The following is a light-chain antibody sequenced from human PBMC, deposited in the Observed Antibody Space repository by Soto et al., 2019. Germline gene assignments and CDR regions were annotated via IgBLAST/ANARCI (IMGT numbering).Light chain of an antibody. CDR3: QQYHTLPIT. CDR2: DTS. V-gene: IGKV1-33*01. J-gene: IGKJ4*01. Sequence: DIQMTQSPSSLSASVGDRVTITCQASQDISNYLNWYQQKPGNAPKLLIFDTSDLETGVPSRFSGRGSGTDFTFTISSLQPEDVAAYYCQQYHTLPITFGGGTKVDIK. CDR1: QDISNY.